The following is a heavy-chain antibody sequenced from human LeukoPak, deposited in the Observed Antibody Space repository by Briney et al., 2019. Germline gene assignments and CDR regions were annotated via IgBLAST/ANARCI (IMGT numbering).Heavy chain of an antibody. J-gene: IGHJ5*02. CDR2: IYHSGST. D-gene: IGHD2-8*01. CDR3: ARDLIHRDDSNAA. V-gene: IGHV4-59*01. Sequence: SETLSLTCTVSGGSISSYYWSWIRQPPGKGLEWIGYIYHSGSTNYNPSSKSRVTISIDTSKNQFSLKLNSVTAADTAVYYCARDLIHRDDSNAAWGQGTLVSVSS. CDR1: GGSISSYY.